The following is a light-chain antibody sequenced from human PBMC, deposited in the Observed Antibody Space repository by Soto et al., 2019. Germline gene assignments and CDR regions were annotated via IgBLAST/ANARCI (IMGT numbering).Light chain of an antibody. Sequence: EIVMTQSPATLSLSPGERATLSCRARQSVSSNLAWYQQKPGQAPRLLIYGASTRATGITARFSGSGSGTEFTLTISSLQSEDFAVYYCQQYFNWPPYTFGQGTKLEI. J-gene: IGKJ2*01. V-gene: IGKV3-15*01. CDR3: QQYFNWPPYT. CDR2: GAS. CDR1: QSVSSN.